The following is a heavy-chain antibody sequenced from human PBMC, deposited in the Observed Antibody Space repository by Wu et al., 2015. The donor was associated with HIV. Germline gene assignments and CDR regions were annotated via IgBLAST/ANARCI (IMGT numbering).Heavy chain of an antibody. J-gene: IGHJ6*03. Sequence: QVQLVQSGAEVKKPGSSVKVSCKASGGTFSSYAISWVRQAPGQGLEWMGGIIPIFGTANYAQKFQSRVTITADESTSTAYMELSSLRSEDTAVYYCAATGIAVAGTYYYYYYMDVWAKGPRSPSP. V-gene: IGHV1-69*12. CDR1: GGTFSSYA. CDR2: IIPIFGTA. CDR3: AATGIAVAGTYYYYYYMDV. D-gene: IGHD6-19*01.